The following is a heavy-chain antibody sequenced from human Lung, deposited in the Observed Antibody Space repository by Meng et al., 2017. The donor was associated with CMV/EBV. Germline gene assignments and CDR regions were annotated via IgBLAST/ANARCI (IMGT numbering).Heavy chain of an antibody. D-gene: IGHD2-15*01. Sequence: GGSLRLXCAASGFTFSSYSMNWVRQAPGKGLEWVTSISSSSSYIYYADSVKGRFTISRDNAKNSLYLQMNSLTAEDTAVYYCARDPAFGSWYDYSGQGTLVTVSS. CDR1: GFTFSSYS. J-gene: IGHJ4*02. CDR3: ARDPAFGSWYDY. V-gene: IGHV3-21*01. CDR2: ISSSSSYI.